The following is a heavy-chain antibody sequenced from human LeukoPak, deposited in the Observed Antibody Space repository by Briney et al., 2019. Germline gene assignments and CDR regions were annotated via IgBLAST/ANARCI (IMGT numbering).Heavy chain of an antibody. CDR3: ARSGRYTSYWFFDS. D-gene: IGHD6-13*01. J-gene: IGHJ4*02. V-gene: IGHV7-4-1*02. CDR1: GYTFSIYG. CDR2: INTNTGDP. Sequence: ASVKVSCKASGYTFSIYGITWVRQAPGQGLEWVGWINTNTGDPTYAQDFTGRFVFSLDTSVSTAYLQISSLKSEDTAVYYCARSGRYTSYWFFDSWGQGTLVTVSS.